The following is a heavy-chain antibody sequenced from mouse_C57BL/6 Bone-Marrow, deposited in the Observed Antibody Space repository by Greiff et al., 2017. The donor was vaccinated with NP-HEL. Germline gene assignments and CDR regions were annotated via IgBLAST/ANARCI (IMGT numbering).Heavy chain of an antibody. J-gene: IGHJ2*01. CDR2: ITHSGET. V-gene: IGHV12-3*01. D-gene: IGHD3-2*02. CDR1: GFPITSGYY. CDR3: AGDRSGYGDFDY. Sequence: QVHVKQSGPGLVKPSQSLFLTCSITGFPITSGYYWIWIRQSPGKPLEWMGYITHSGETFYNPSLQSPISITRDTSKQQFFLQLNSVTTEDTAMYYCAGDRSGYGDFDYWGQGTTLTVSS.